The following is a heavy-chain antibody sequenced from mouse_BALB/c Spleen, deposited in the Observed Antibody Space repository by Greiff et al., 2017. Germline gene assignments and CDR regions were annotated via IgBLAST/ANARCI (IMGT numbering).Heavy chain of an antibody. V-gene: IGHV5-9-4*01. CDR1: GFTFSSYA. CDR2: ISSGGSYT. CDR3: AREDDSSSYVGLDY. Sequence: EVMLVESGGGLVKPGGSLKLSCAASGFTFSSYAMSWVRQSPEKRLEWVAEISSGGSYTYYPDTVTGRFTISRDNAKNTLYLEMSSLRSEDTAMYYGAREDDSSSYVGLDYWGQGTTLTVSS. D-gene: IGHD1-1*01. J-gene: IGHJ2*01.